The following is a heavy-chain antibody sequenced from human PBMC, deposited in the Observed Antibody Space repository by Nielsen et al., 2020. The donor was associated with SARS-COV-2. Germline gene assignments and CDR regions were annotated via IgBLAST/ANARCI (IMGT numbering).Heavy chain of an antibody. Sequence: GGSLTLSCEASGFTFNHYDMPWVRQAPGAGLEWVPSFDPAGDKYYPGSVWGRFTISRENAKNSLYLQMNSLRAGDTAVYYCARARITMTDDAFDIWGQGTMVTVSS. V-gene: IGHV3-13*01. CDR2: FDPAGDK. J-gene: IGHJ3*02. D-gene: IGHD3-22*01. CDR3: ARARITMTDDAFDI. CDR1: GFTFNHYD.